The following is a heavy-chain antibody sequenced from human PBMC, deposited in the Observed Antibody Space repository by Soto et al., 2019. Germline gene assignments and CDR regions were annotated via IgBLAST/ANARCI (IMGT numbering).Heavy chain of an antibody. CDR2: ISYDGSNK. D-gene: IGHD2-21*01. Sequence: SLRLSCAASGFTFSSYAMHWVRQAPGKGLEWVAVISYDGSNKYYADSVKGRFTISRDNSKNTLYLQMNSLRAEDTAVYYCAKLWGYYFESWGPGTLVTVSS. CDR3: AKLWGYYFES. V-gene: IGHV3-30-3*02. CDR1: GFTFSSYA. J-gene: IGHJ4*02.